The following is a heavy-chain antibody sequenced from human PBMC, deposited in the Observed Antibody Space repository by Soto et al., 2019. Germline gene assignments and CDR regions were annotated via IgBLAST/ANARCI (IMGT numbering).Heavy chain of an antibody. J-gene: IGHJ4*02. CDR1: GGCISSGDYY. CDR3: ARDRRDCISTSCYGQELDY. D-gene: IGHD2-2*01. CDR2: IYYSGST. Sequence: SETVSLTCTVSGGCISSGDYYWSWIRQPPGKGLEWIGYIYYSGSTYYNPSLKSRVTISVDTSKNQFSLKLSSVTAADTAVYYCARDRRDCISTSCYGQELDYWGQGTLVTGSS. V-gene: IGHV4-30-4*01.